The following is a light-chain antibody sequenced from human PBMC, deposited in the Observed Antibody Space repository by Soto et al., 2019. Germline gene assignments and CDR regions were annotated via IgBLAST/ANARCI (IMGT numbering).Light chain of an antibody. CDR3: QQYDKFWT. J-gene: IGKJ1*01. CDR1: QLISPY. CDR2: KKS. V-gene: IGKV1-5*03. Sequence: DIHMTQSPSSLSASVGDTVTITCQASQLISPYLAWYQQKPGKAPRLLIYKKSRLQSGAPARFSGSEYGTEFTLTIRGLQPDDSATYYCQQYDKFWTFGQGTKVDIK.